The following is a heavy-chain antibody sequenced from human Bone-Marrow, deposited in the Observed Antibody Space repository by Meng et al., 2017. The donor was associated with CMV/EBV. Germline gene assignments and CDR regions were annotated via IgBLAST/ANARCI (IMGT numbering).Heavy chain of an antibody. J-gene: IGHJ6*02. Sequence: SETLSLTCAVYGGSFSGYYWSWIRQPPGKGLEWIGEINHSGSTNYNPSLKSRVTISVDTSKNQFSLKLSSVTAADTAVYYCARGPGITIFGVVFYYYGMDVWAQGTTATVPS. D-gene: IGHD3-3*01. CDR1: GGSFSGYY. CDR2: INHSGST. CDR3: ARGPGITIFGVVFYYYGMDV. V-gene: IGHV4-34*01.